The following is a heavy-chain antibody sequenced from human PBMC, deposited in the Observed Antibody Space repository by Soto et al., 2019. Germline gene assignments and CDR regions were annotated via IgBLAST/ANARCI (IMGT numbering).Heavy chain of an antibody. Sequence: PGGALWRSCVASGGSCSSDAMTRFRQAPGEGLEWVSANSGGDGSPSYAVSVNVRFTISRDNYKDTLYLHMNSLRADDTAAYYCAKWHTYNYDSLAFSGFDCWGQVTQFLVSS. CDR1: GGSCSSDA. CDR2: NSGGDGSP. CDR3: AKWHTYNYDSLAFSGFDC. J-gene: IGHJ4*02. D-gene: IGHD3-16*01. V-gene: IGHV3-23*01.